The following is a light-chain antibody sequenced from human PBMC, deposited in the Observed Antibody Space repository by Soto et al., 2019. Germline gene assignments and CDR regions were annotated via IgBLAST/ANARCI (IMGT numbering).Light chain of an antibody. CDR1: QSVSSTF. Sequence: IELTQSPGTLSLSPGERATLSCRASQSVSSTFLAWYQQKPGQAPRLLIYGASTRATGIPDRFIGSGSGTDFTLTISRLEPEDFAVYYCQQYGRSLYTFGPGTKLEIK. CDR2: GAS. J-gene: IGKJ2*01. CDR3: QQYGRSLYT. V-gene: IGKV3-20*01.